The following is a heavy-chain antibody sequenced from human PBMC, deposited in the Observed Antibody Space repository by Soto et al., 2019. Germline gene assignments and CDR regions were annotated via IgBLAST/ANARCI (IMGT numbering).Heavy chain of an antibody. D-gene: IGHD3-22*01. J-gene: IGHJ5*02. CDR3: ARAPMYYYDSSGYSWFDP. V-gene: IGHV1-46*01. CDR1: VYTFTSYY. CDR2: INPSGGST. Sequence: ASVTVSCKASVYTFTSYYMHWVRQAPGQGLEWMGIINPSGGSTSYAQKFQGRVTMTRDTSTSTVYMELSSLRSEDTAVYYCARAPMYYYDSSGYSWFDPWGQGTLVTVSS.